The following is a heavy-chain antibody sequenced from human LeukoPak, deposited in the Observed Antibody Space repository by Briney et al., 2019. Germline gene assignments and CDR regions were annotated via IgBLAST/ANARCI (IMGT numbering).Heavy chain of an antibody. CDR3: ARVDGSPDS. CDR1: GYTFSRYD. J-gene: IGHJ4*02. CDR2: INLNNGNT. V-gene: IGHV1-8*03. Sequence: ASVKVSCTASGYTFSRYDINWVRQATGQGLEWMGWINLNNGNTNYAQKFQGRVTFTRDTSTRTAHLEVNSLTSEDTAVYYCARVDGSPDSWGQETLLTASS. D-gene: IGHD2-15*01.